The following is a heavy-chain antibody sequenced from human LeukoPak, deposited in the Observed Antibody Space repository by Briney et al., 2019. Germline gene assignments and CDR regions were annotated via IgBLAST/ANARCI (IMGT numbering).Heavy chain of an antibody. V-gene: IGHV3-30*02. J-gene: IGHJ4*02. CDR2: IWYGGSNK. CDR1: GFTFSSYG. D-gene: IGHD3-10*01. CDR3: AKDSLTYGSGPFDY. Sequence: PGGSLRLSCAASGFTFSSYGMHWVRQAPGKRLEWVAVIWYGGSNKYYADSVKGRFTISRDNSKNTLYLQMNSLRAEDTAVYYCAKDSLTYGSGPFDYWGQGTLVTVSS.